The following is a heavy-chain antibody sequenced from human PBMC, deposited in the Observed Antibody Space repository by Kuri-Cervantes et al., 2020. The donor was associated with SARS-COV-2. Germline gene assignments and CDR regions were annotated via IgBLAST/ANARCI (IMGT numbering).Heavy chain of an antibody. CDR3: VRDGDHWNFDY. Sequence: SLKISYAASGFTFDDYAMHWVRQAPGKGLEWVSGISWNSGSIGYADSAKGRFTISRDNAKNSLYLQMNSLRAEDAAVYYCVRDGDHWNFDYWGQGTLVTVSS. CDR2: ISWNSGSI. V-gene: IGHV3-9*01. D-gene: IGHD1-1*01. J-gene: IGHJ4*02. CDR1: GFTFDDYA.